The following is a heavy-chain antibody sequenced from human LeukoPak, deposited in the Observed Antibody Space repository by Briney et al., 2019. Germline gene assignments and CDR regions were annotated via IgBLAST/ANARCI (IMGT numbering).Heavy chain of an antibody. CDR3: TRDNAAAGSYWYFDL. D-gene: IGHD6-13*01. V-gene: IGHV3-49*04. CDR1: GFTFNSYS. J-gene: IGHJ2*01. Sequence: GGSLRLSCSASGFTFNSYSINWVRQAPGKGLEWVSFIRSKAYGGTTEYAASVKGRFTISRDDSKSIAYLQMNSLKTEDTAVYYCTRDNAAAGSYWYFDLWGRGTLVTVSS. CDR2: IRSKAYGGTT.